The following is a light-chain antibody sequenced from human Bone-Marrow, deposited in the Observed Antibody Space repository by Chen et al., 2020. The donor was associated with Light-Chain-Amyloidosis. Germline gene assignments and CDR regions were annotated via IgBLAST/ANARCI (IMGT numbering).Light chain of an antibody. CDR2: GSS. V-gene: IGKV3-20*01. CDR3: QQYGTSPLT. J-gene: IGKJ4*01. Sequence: IVFTQSPGTLSLSPGEVANHSCRASQTISSNYLTWYQQKFGQAPRLLIYGSSSRATGIPDRCTGSGSGTDFTLTINRREPEDNAMYYCQQYGTSPLTFGGGTKVEIK. CDR1: QTISSNY.